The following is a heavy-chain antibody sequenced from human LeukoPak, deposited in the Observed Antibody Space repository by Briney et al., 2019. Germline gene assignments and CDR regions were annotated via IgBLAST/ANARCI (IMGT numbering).Heavy chain of an antibody. J-gene: IGHJ4*02. V-gene: IGHV3-7*01. CDR2: IKKDGSEK. CDR3: TRELWPGDF. Sequence: GGSLRLSCAASGSTFSSYWMHWVRQAPGKGLEWVANIKKDGSEKNYVDSVKGRFTISRDNARNSLYLQMNNLRVEDTAVYYCTRELWPGDFWGQGTLVTVSS. CDR1: GSTFSSYW. D-gene: IGHD3-16*01.